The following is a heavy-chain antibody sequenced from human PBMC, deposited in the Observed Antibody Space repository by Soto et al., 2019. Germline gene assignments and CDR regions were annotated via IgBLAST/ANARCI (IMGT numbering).Heavy chain of an antibody. CDR3: AKRVGGDGWAPGY. CDR2: IPYDGSNK. J-gene: IGHJ4*02. CDR1: GFTFSNNA. V-gene: IGHV3-30*18. D-gene: IGHD3-10*01. Sequence: QVPLVESGGGVVQPGRSLRLSCAASGFTFSNNAMHWVRQPPGKGLEWVAAIPYDGSNKYYADSVKGRFTISRDNSKNTLYLQMNSLRAEDTAVYYCAKRVGGDGWAPGYWGQGTLVTVSS.